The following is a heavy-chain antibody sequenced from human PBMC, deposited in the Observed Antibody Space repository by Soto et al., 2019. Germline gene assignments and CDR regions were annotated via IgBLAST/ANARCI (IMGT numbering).Heavy chain of an antibody. V-gene: IGHV3-23*01. D-gene: IGHD2-21*02. Sequence: EVQLLESGGGLVQPGGSLRLSCAASGFTFGNYGMNWVRQAPGKGLEWVSGISGGGGSTYYADSVKGRFTISRDPSKNTVFLEMNSLGAEDTAVYYCAKGFIVVVTVLRPDDAFDVWGHGTLVTVSS. CDR2: ISGGGGST. J-gene: IGHJ3*01. CDR1: GFTFGNYG. CDR3: AKGFIVVVTVLRPDDAFDV.